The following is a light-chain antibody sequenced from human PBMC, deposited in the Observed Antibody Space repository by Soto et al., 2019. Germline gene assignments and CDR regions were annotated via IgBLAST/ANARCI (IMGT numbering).Light chain of an antibody. J-gene: IGKJ5*01. V-gene: IGKV3-11*01. CDR3: QQRNVWPPIT. CDR2: DST. CDR1: QSIRTS. Sequence: DIVLTQSPGTLSLSPGERATLSCRASQSIRTSLAWYQQKSGKPPRLVIYDSTLRANGVPDRFGGSRSGTEFTLTINSLEPEDFAVYYCQQRNVWPPITFGQGTRLEIK.